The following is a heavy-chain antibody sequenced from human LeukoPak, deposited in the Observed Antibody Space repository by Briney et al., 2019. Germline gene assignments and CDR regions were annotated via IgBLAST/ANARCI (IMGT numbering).Heavy chain of an antibody. V-gene: IGHV3-21*01. D-gene: IGHD6-13*01. CDR1: GFSFSSYW. Sequence: GGSLRLSCAASGFSFSSYWMSWVRQVPGKGLEWVSSISSSSSYIYYADSVKGRFTISRDNAKNSLYLQMNSLRAEDTAVYYCARGGVPGIFDYWGQGTPVTVSS. J-gene: IGHJ4*02. CDR3: ARGGVPGIFDY. CDR2: ISSSSSYI.